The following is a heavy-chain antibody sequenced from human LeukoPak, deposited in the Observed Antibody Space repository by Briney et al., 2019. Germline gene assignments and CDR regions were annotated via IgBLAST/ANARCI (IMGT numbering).Heavy chain of an antibody. V-gene: IGHV1-8*01. D-gene: IGHD3-9*01. CDR3: ARGGVGEWGHDWLLFYYYYYYMDV. Sequence: GASVKVSCKASGYTFTSYDINWVRQATGQGLEWMGWMNPNSGNTGYAQKFQGRVTMTRNTSISTAYMELSSLRSEDTAVYYCARGGVGEWGHDWLLFYYYYYYMDVWAKGPRSPSP. CDR1: GYTFTSYD. CDR2: MNPNSGNT. J-gene: IGHJ6*03.